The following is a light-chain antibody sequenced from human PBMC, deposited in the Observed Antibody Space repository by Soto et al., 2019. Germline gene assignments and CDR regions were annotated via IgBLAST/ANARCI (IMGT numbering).Light chain of an antibody. CDR3: LLSFSDGRGI. J-gene: IGLJ2*01. Sequence: QAVVTQESSPTVSPGGTVTLTCGSSTGPVTSGHYPYWFQQRLGQAPKTLIYDTSSKHSWTPSRFSGSLLGGRAALTLAGAQPEDEADYYCLLSFSDGRGIFGGGTKLTV. V-gene: IGLV7-46*01. CDR2: DTS. CDR1: TGPVTSGHY.